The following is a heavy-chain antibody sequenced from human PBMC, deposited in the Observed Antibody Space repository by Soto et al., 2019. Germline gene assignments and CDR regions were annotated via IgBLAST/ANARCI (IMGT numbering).Heavy chain of an antibody. CDR2: IYHSGST. CDR1: GGAIGIDNW. V-gene: IGHV4-4*02. D-gene: IGHD3-10*01. CDR3: AKMGKGSSDP. Sequence: SETLSLTCAVSGGAIGIDNWWSCVRQPPGKGLEWIGEIYHSGSTKYSPSLKSRVTISVDKSKNQLALKLSSVTAADTAVYYCAKMGKGSSDPWGQGTLVTIFS. J-gene: IGHJ5*02.